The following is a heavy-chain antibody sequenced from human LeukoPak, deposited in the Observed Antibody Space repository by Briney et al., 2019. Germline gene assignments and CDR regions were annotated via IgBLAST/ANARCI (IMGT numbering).Heavy chain of an antibody. CDR1: GGSISSYY. D-gene: IGHD3-10*01. Sequence: SETPSLTCTVSGGSISSYYWSWIRQPAGKGLEWIGRIYTSGSTNYNPSPKSRVTMSVDTSKNQFSLRLSSVTAADTAVYYCARDVGQVRGVIPYYNWFDPWGQGTLVTVSS. CDR2: IYTSGST. CDR3: ARDVGQVRGVIPYYNWFDP. V-gene: IGHV4-4*07. J-gene: IGHJ5*02.